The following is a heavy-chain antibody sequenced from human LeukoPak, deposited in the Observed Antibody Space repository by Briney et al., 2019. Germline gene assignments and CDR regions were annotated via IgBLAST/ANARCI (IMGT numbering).Heavy chain of an antibody. CDR3: ARAGSYSSSWGDLDY. J-gene: IGHJ4*02. Sequence: SQTLSLTCTVSGVSISSGGYYWSWIRHHPGKGLEWIGYIYYSGSTYYNPSLKSRVTISVDTSKNQFSLKLSSVTAADTAVYYCARAGSYSSSWGDLDYWGQGTLVTVSS. D-gene: IGHD6-13*01. CDR2: IYYSGST. V-gene: IGHV4-31*03. CDR1: GVSISSGGYY.